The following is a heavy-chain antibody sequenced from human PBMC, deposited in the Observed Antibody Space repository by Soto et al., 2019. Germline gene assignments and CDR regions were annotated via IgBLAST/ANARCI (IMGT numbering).Heavy chain of an antibody. Sequence: SETLSLTCTVSGGSISSYYWSWIRLPPGKGLEWIGSIYYSGSTYYNPSLKSRVTISVDTSKNQFSLKLSSVTAADTAVYYCQLWSGYYMGDIREGFDPWGQGTLVTVSS. CDR3: QLWSGYYMGDIREGFDP. V-gene: IGHV4-59*05. CDR1: GGSISSYY. D-gene: IGHD3-3*01. J-gene: IGHJ5*02. CDR2: IYYSGST.